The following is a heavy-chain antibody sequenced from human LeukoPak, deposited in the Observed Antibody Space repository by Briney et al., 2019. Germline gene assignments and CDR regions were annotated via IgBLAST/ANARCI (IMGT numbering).Heavy chain of an antibody. D-gene: IGHD1-26*01. J-gene: IGHJ4*02. CDR2: FDPEDGET. CDR1: GYTFTGYY. V-gene: IGHV1-24*01. Sequence: ASVKVSCKASGYTFTGYYMHWVRQAPGKGLEWMGGFDPEDGETIYAQKFQGRVTMTEDTSTDTAYMELSSLRSEDTAVYYCATQVGAMYYFDHWGQGTLVTVSS. CDR3: ATQVGAMYYFDH.